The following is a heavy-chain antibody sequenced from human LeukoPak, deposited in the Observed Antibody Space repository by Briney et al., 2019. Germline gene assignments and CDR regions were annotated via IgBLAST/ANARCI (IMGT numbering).Heavy chain of an antibody. D-gene: IGHD3/OR15-3a*01. CDR1: GFTFSNYA. CDR2: IGSGGDT. CDR3: AKYFYSVDDFRPERRYFDF. Sequence: PGGSLRLSCTASGFTFSNYAMTWVRLAPGEGLEWVSSIGSGGDTYYVDSVKGRFTISRDNSKNTLYLQMNSLRDEDTAMYFCAKYFYSVDDFRPERRYFDFWGQGTLVTVSS. V-gene: IGHV3-23*01. J-gene: IGHJ4*02.